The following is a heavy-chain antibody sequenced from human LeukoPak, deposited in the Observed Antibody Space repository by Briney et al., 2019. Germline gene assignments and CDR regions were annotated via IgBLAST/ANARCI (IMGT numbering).Heavy chain of an antibody. Sequence: ASVKVSCKASGYTFTGYYMHSVRQAPGQGLEWMGWINPKRGVTHYAQNFQGRVTMTRDTSISTAYMELSRLRADDTSVYYCASSIVDFIYGMDVWGQGTTVTVSS. J-gene: IGHJ6*02. CDR2: INPKRGVT. V-gene: IGHV1-2*02. D-gene: IGHD1-26*01. CDR3: ASSIVDFIYGMDV. CDR1: GYTFTGYY.